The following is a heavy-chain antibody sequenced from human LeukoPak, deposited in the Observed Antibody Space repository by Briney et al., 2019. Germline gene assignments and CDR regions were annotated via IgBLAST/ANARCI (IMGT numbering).Heavy chain of an antibody. Sequence: SVKVSCKASGGTFSSHAISWVRQAPGQGLEWMGGIIPIFGAPNYAQKFQGRVTITADESTSTAHMELSSLRSEDTAVYYCATGDIKYDFWSGSHDYWGQGTLVTVSS. J-gene: IGHJ4*02. V-gene: IGHV1-69*01. D-gene: IGHD3-3*01. CDR2: IIPIFGAP. CDR3: ATGDIKYDFWSGSHDY. CDR1: GGTFSSHA.